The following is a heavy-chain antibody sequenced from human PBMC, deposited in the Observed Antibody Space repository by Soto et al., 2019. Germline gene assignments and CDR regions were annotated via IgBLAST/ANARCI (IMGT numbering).Heavy chain of an antibody. CDR2: IYPGDSDT. D-gene: IGHD3-16*01. CDR3: ARHISPGRGGWGDLPDY. V-gene: IGHV5-51*01. J-gene: IGHJ4*02. Sequence: EVQLVQSGAEGKKPGESLKISCKGSGYSFTSYWIGWVRQMPGKGLEWMGIIYPGDSDTRYSPSFQGQVTISADKSISTATLRGGSLRASDTALYYWARHISPGRGGWGDLPDYWGQGTLVTVSS. CDR1: GYSFTSYW.